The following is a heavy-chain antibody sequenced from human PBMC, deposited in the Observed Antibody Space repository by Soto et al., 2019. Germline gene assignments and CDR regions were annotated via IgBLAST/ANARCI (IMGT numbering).Heavy chain of an antibody. J-gene: IGHJ5*02. CDR1: GGTFSSYA. D-gene: IGHD3-22*01. V-gene: IGHV1-69*13. CDR2: IIPIFGTA. CDR3: ARKVYYYDTSPMGWFDP. Sequence: SVKVSCKASGGTFSSYAISWVRQTPGQGLEWMGGIIPIFGTANYAQKFQGRVTITADESTSTAYMELSSLRSEDTAVYYCARKVYYYDTSPMGWFDPWGQGTLVTVSS.